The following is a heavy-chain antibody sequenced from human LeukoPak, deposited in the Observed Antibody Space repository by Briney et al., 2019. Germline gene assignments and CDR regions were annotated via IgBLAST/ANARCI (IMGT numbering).Heavy chain of an antibody. J-gene: IGHJ4*02. Sequence: GGSLRLSCAASEFSVGSNYMTWVRQAPGKGLEWVSLIYSGGSTYYADSVKGRFTISRDNAKNSLYLQMNTLRAEDTAFYYCAGDYYGDSYFDYWGQRTLVTVSS. CDR3: AGDYYGDSYFDY. D-gene: IGHD4-17*01. CDR2: IYSGGST. CDR1: EFSVGSNY. V-gene: IGHV3-66*01.